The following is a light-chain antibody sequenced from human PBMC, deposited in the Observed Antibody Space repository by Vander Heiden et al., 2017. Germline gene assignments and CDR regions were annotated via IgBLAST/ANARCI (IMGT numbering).Light chain of an antibody. CDR3: QQYGSSPT. CDR1: QSVSSSY. V-gene: IGKV3-20*01. CDR2: GAS. J-gene: IGKJ1*01. Sequence: EIVLTQSPRTLSLSPGESATLSCRASQSVSSSYLAWYQQKPGQAPRHLIYGASSGATGIPDRFSGSGSGTDFTLTISRLEPEDFAVYYCQQYGSSPTFGQGTKVEIK.